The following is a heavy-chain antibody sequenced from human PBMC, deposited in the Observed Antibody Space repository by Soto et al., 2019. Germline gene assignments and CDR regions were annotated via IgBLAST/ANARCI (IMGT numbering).Heavy chain of an antibody. CDR1: GYTFTGYY. CDR3: ARGGIVVVPAANPWDYYYGMDV. J-gene: IGHJ6*02. Sequence: QVQLVQSGAEVKKPGASVKVSCKASGYTFTGYYMHWVRQAPGQGLEWMGWINPNSGGTNYAQKFQGWVTMTRDTSISTAYMELSRLRSDDTAVYYCARGGIVVVPAANPWDYYYGMDVWGQGTTVTVSS. CDR2: INPNSGGT. D-gene: IGHD2-2*01. V-gene: IGHV1-2*04.